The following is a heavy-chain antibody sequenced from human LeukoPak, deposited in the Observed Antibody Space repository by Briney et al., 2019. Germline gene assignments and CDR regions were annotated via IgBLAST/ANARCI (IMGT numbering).Heavy chain of an antibody. J-gene: IGHJ3*02. CDR2: INPSGGST. CDR3: AWPSQYLYRNKNSFDI. Sequence: ASVKVSCKASGYTFTSYYMHWVRQAPGQGLEWMGIINPSGGSTSYAQKFQGRVTMTRDMSTSTVYMELSSRRSDDTAGYYCAWPSQYLYRNKNSFDIWGQGTMVTV. D-gene: IGHD3-16*02. V-gene: IGHV1-46*01. CDR1: GYTFTSYY.